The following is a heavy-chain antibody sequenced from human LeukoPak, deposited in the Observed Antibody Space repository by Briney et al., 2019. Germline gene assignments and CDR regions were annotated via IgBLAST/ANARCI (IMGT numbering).Heavy chain of an antibody. CDR3: ATDRNWFDP. V-gene: IGHV3-15*01. J-gene: IGHJ5*02. Sequence: GGSLRLSCAASGFTFNTAYMSWLRQTPEKGLEWVGRLKSRSQGGTADYAAPVKGRFTISRDDSKNTLYLQMNSLKIEDTGVYYCATDRNWFDPWGQGTLVTVSS. CDR2: LKSRSQGGTA. CDR1: GFTFNTAY.